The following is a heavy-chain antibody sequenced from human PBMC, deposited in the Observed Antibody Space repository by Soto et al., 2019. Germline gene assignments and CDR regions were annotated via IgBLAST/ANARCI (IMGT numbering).Heavy chain of an antibody. Sequence: ASVKVSCKASGYVFVGYFIHWLRQDPGQGLKWMGWISPDSGATNYAQKFQGWVAMTRDNSSSIAYMELRRLRSNDTAVFYCARGGSVDYTILSGQEGEISGFDMWGQGTLVTVS. D-gene: IGHD3-16*01. CDR3: ARGGSVDYTILSGQEGEISGFDM. CDR1: GYVFVGYF. J-gene: IGHJ3*02. CDR2: ISPDSGAT. V-gene: IGHV1-2*04.